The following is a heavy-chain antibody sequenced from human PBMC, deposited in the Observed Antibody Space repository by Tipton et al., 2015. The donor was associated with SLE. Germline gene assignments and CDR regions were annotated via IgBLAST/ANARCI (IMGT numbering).Heavy chain of an antibody. CDR1: GGSISNYY. D-gene: IGHD1-26*01. CDR3: ATRPGGNNWFDP. J-gene: IGHJ5*02. V-gene: IGHV4-34*01. Sequence: TMSLTCTVSGGSISNYYWNWIRQPPGKGLEWIGEINHSGSTNYNPSLKSRVTISVDTSKNQFSLKLSSVTAADTAVYYCATRPGGNNWFDPWGQGTLVTVSS. CDR2: INHSGST.